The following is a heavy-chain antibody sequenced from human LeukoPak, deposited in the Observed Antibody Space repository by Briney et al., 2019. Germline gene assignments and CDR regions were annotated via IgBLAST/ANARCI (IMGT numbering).Heavy chain of an antibody. Sequence: QPGGSLRLSCAASGFTFSSYAMSWVRQAPGKGLEWVSAISGSGGSTYYADSVKGRFTISRDNSKNTLYLQMNSLRAEDTAVYYCAKNGEYAAAGKGAFDIWGQGTMVTVSS. CDR1: GFTFSSYA. CDR3: AKNGEYAAAGKGAFDI. D-gene: IGHD6-13*01. J-gene: IGHJ3*02. CDR2: ISGSGGST. V-gene: IGHV3-23*01.